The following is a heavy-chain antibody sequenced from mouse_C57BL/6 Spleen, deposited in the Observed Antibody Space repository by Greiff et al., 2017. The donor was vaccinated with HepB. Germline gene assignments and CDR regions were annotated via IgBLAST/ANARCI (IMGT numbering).Heavy chain of an antibody. J-gene: IGHJ2*01. V-gene: IGHV1-26*01. CDR1: GYTFTDYY. D-gene: IGHD1-1*01. CDR3: GRAYYDLDY. CDR2: INPNNGGT. Sequence: VQLQQSGPELVKPGASVKISCKASGYTFTDYYMNWVKQSHGKSLEWIGDINPNNGGTSYNQKFKGKATLTVDKSSSTAYMELRSLTSEDAAVYYCGRAYYDLDYWGQGTTLTVSS.